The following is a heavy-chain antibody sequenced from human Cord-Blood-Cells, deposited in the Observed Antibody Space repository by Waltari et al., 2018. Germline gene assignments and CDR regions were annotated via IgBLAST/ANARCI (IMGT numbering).Heavy chain of an antibody. CDR1: GGSISSSSYY. CDR2: SYYSGST. Sequence: QLQLQESGPGLVKPSETLSLTCTVSGGSISSSSYYWGWIRQPPGKGLEWIGSSYYSGSTYYNPSLKSRVTIYVDTSKNQFSLKLSSVTAADTAVYYCASRPYYDVWSGWVHDAFDIWGQGTMVTVSS. CDR3: ASRPYYDVWSGWVHDAFDI. D-gene: IGHD3-3*01. J-gene: IGHJ3*02. V-gene: IGHV4-39*01.